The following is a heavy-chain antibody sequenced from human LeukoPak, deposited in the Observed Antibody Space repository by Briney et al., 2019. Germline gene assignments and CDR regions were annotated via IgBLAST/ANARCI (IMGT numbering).Heavy chain of an antibody. D-gene: IGHD6-13*01. J-gene: IGHJ4*02. CDR3: ARRGSSWYYFDP. CDR2: IYYSGST. CDR1: GGSISSTIYY. Sequence: PSETLSLTCTVSGGSISSTIYYWGWIRQPPGKGLGWIGTIYYSGSTYYNPSLRSRVTISVDTSKNQFSLRLSSVTAADTAVYYCARRGSSWYYFDPWGQGTLVTVSS. V-gene: IGHV4-39*01.